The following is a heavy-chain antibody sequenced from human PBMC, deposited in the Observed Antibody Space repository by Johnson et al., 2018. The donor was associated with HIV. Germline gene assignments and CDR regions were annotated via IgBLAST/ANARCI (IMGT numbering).Heavy chain of an antibody. CDR3: ARSMTTVTVAFDI. CDR1: GLTFSSYA. Sequence: QVQLVESGGGVVQPGRSLRLSCAASGLTFSSYAMHWVRQAPGTGLEWVAVISYDGSNKYYAASVKVRFTISRDNSKNTLYLQMNSLRAEDTAVYYRARSMTTVTVAFDIWGQGTMVTVSS. D-gene: IGHD4-17*01. CDR2: ISYDGSNK. J-gene: IGHJ3*02. V-gene: IGHV3-30-3*01.